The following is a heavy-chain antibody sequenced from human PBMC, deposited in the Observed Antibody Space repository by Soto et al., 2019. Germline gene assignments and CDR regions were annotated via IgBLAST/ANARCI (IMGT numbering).Heavy chain of an antibody. D-gene: IGHD4-17*01. V-gene: IGHV4-59*01. J-gene: IGHJ6*02. CDR1: GGSISSYY. CDR3: ARGHDCGDFSLGYYGIDV. Sequence: QVQLQESGPGLVKPSETLSLTCTVSGGSISSYYWSWIRQPPGKGLEWIGYIYYSGSTNYNPSLKSRVTISVDTSKNQFSLKLSSVTAADTAVYYCARGHDCGDFSLGYYGIDVWGQGTTVTVSS. CDR2: IYYSGST.